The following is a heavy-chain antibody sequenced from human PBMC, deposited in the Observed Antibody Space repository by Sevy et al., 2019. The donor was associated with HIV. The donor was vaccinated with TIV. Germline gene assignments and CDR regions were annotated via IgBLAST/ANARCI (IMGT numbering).Heavy chain of an antibody. V-gene: IGHV3-15*01. J-gene: IGHJ6*02. D-gene: IGHD2-15*01. CDR3: TTDGYCSGGSCYSNYYYGMDV. CDR2: IKSKTDGGTT. CDR1: GFTFSNAW. Sequence: GGSLRLSCAASGFTFSNAWMSWVRQAPGKGLEWVGRIKSKTDGGTTDYAAPVKGSFTISRDDSKNTLYLQMNSLKTEDTAVYYCTTDGYCSGGSCYSNYYYGMDVWGQGTTVTVSS.